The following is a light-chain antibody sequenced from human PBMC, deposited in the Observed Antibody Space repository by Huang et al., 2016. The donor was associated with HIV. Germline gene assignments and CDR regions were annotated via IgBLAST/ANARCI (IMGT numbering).Light chain of an antibody. CDR1: QSPFYKSNGKNF. CDR3: HQYYTVPQT. Sequence: DIVLTQSPDSLALFLGERAAINCTSSQSPFYKSNGKNFLNWDQVKPRQPPKLLIYWASTRESGVPERFSGSGSGTDFTLTINNLQAEDVATYYCHQYYTVPQTFGQGTKV. J-gene: IGKJ1*01. CDR2: WAS. V-gene: IGKV4-1*01.